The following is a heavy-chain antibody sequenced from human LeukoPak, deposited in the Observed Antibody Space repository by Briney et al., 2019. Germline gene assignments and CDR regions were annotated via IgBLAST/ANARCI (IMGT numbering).Heavy chain of an antibody. V-gene: IGHV3-30*18. CDR1: GFTFSSYG. J-gene: IGHJ6*02. CDR3: AKEALWFGELFGYGMDV. CDR2: ISYDGSNK. Sequence: GGSLRLSCAASGFTFSSYGMHWVRQAPGKGLEWVAVISYDGSNKYYADSVKGRLTISRDNSKNTLYLQMNSLRAEDAALYYCAKEALWFGELFGYGMDVWGQGTTVTVSS. D-gene: IGHD3-10*01.